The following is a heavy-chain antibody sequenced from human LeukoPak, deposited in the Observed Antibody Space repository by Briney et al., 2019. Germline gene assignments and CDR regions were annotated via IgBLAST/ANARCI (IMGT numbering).Heavy chain of an antibody. J-gene: IGHJ4*02. D-gene: IGHD3-10*01. Sequence: PGGSLRLSCAASGFTFSTYAMSWVRQAPGKGLEWVSTVTSGGTTYYADSVKGLFTISRDNSKNTLYLQMNSLRAEDTAVYYCAKYVSGTYYRGLDYWGQGTLVTVSS. CDR1: GFTFSTYA. V-gene: IGHV3-23*01. CDR2: VTSGGTT. CDR3: AKYVSGTYYRGLDY.